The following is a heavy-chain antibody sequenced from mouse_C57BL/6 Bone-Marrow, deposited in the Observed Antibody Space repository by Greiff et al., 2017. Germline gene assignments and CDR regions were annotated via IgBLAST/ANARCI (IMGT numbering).Heavy chain of an antibody. CDR3: ARLEFDGSSGDWYFDV. CDR1: GYTFTSYD. J-gene: IGHJ1*03. CDR2: ISPRDGST. D-gene: IGHD1-1*01. Sequence: QVHVKQSGPELVKPGASVKLSCKASGYTFTSYDINWVKQRPGQGLAWIGWISPRDGSTKYNEKFKGKVTLTVDTSSSTSYMELLSLTSEDSAVYFCARLEFDGSSGDWYFDVWGTGTTVTVSS. V-gene: IGHV1-85*01.